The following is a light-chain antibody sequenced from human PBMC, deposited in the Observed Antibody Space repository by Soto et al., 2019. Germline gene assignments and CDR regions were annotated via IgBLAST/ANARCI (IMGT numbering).Light chain of an antibody. CDR1: QSISSW. CDR3: QQYNSYGT. CDR2: DAS. Sequence: DIQMTQSPSTLSASVGDRVTITCRASQSISSWLAWYQQKPGKAPKLLIYDASSLESGVPSRFSGSGSGTEFPLPISSLQPDDFATYYCQQYNSYGTFGQGTKVEIK. V-gene: IGKV1-5*01. J-gene: IGKJ1*01.